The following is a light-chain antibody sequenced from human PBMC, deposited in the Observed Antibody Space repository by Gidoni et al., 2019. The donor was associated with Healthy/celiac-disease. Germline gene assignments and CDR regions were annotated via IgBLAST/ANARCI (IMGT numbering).Light chain of an antibody. CDR3: QQYNNWPWT. V-gene: IGKV3-15*01. CDR1: QSVSSN. Sequence: EIVMTQSPATLAVSPGERATLSCRASQSVSSNLAWYQQKPGQAPRLLIYGASTRGSGIPARFSGSGSGKEFTLTISSLQYEDFAVYYCQQYNNWPWTFGQGTKVEIK. CDR2: GAS. J-gene: IGKJ1*01.